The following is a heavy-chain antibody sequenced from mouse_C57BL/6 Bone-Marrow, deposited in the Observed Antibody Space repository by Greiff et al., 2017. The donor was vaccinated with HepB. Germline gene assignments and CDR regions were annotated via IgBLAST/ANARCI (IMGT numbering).Heavy chain of an antibody. Sequence: VQLQQPGAELVKPGASVKMSCKASGYTFTSYWITWVKQRPGQGLEWIGDIYPGSGSTNYNEKFKSKATLTVDTSSSTAYMQLSSLTSEDSAVYYCARNILITTVVAPFDYWGQGTTLTVSS. CDR3: ARNILITTVVAPFDY. CDR1: GYTFTSYW. J-gene: IGHJ2*01. D-gene: IGHD1-1*01. V-gene: IGHV1-55*01. CDR2: IYPGSGST.